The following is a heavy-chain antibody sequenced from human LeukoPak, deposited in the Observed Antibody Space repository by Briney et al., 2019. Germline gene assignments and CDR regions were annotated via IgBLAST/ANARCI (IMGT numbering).Heavy chain of an antibody. D-gene: IGHD2-21*01. J-gene: IGHJ4*02. CDR1: GFTFSSYG. CDR3: ARDRMGETRENFGY. V-gene: IGHV3-33*01. Sequence: GRSLRLSCAASGFTFSSYGMHWVRQAPGKGLEWVAVIWYDGSNKYYADSVKGRFTISRDNSKNTLYLQMNSLRAEDTAVYYCARDRMGETRENFGYWGQGTLVTVSS. CDR2: IWYDGSNK.